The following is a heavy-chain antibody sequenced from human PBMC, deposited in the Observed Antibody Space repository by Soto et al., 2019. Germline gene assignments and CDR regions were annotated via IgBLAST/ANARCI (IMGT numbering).Heavy chain of an antibody. CDR3: ARGLTITMVRGGWFDP. CDR1: GGSFSGYY. Sequence: SETLSLTCAVYGGSFSGYYWSWIRQPPGKGLEWIGEINHSGSTNYNPSLKSRVTISVDTSKNQFSLKLSSVTAADTAVYYCARGLTITMVRGGWFDPWGQGTLVTVSS. CDR2: INHSGST. J-gene: IGHJ5*02. D-gene: IGHD3-10*01. V-gene: IGHV4-34*01.